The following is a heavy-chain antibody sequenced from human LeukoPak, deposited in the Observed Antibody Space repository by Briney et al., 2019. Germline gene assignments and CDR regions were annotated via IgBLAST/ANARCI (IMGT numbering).Heavy chain of an antibody. D-gene: IGHD2-8*01. J-gene: IGHJ4*02. CDR2: IKTKTDGGTT. CDR3: VSQWFDY. CDR1: GFTFNNAW. Sequence: GGSLRLSCAASGFTFNNAWMNWVRQAPGKGPEWVARIKTKTDGGTTDYAAPVKGRFSISRDDSKNTLYLQMNSLETEDTAVYYCVSQWFDYWGQGTLVTVSS. V-gene: IGHV3-15*01.